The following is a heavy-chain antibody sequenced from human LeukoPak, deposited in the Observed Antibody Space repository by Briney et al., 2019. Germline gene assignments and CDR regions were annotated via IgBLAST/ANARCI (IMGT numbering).Heavy chain of an antibody. CDR1: GFRLSNFG. J-gene: IGHJ4*02. CDR3: AKFSGGY. D-gene: IGHD3-16*01. V-gene: IGHV3-30*02. CDR2: IHFDGTKK. Sequence: GGSLRLSCVVSGFRLSNFGMHWVRQAPGRGLEWVAYIHFDGTKKYYADSVKGRFVLSSDSSKNTLYLQMNSLRSGDTAVYYCAKFSGGYWGQGTLVTVSS.